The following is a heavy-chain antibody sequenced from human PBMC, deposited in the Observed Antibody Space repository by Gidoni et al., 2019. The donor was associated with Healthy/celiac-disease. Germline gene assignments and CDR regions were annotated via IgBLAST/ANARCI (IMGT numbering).Heavy chain of an antibody. CDR2: INQSGST. Sequence: QVQLQQWGAGLLKPSETLSLTCAFYGGSFSGYSWSGIRQPPGKGLEWIGEINQSGSTKNNPSLKSRVTISVDTSKNQFSLKLSSVTAADTAVYYCARAYSSGWYTHSLPHGFDYWGQGTLVTVSS. D-gene: IGHD6-19*01. J-gene: IGHJ4*02. CDR1: GGSFSGYS. V-gene: IGHV4-34*01. CDR3: ARAYSSGWYTHSLPHGFDY.